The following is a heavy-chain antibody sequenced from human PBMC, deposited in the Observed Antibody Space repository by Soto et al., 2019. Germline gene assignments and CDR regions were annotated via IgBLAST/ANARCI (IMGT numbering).Heavy chain of an antibody. CDR1: GVSISSGGYY. CDR2: IYYSGST. J-gene: IGHJ5*02. Sequence: PSETLSLTCTVSGVSISSGGYYWSWIRQHPGKGLEWIGYIYYSGSTYYNPSLKSRVTISVDTSKNQFSLKLSSVTAADTAVYYCARDSDGSPKTNWFDPWGQGTLVTVSS. V-gene: IGHV4-31*03. CDR3: ARDSDGSPKTNWFDP. D-gene: IGHD6-13*01.